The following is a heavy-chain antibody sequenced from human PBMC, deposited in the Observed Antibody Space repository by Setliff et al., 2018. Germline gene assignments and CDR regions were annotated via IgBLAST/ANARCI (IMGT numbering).Heavy chain of an antibody. CDR1: GGIFSHYY. D-gene: IGHD6-6*01. J-gene: IGHJ5*02. Sequence: PSETLSLTCAAYGGIFSHYYWTWIRQSPGKGLEWIGEINHSGSTNYNPSLKSRVTISIDTSKDQFSLRMSSVSAADAAIYYCARGRNVAARLLDTWGQGSRVTVSS. V-gene: IGHV4-34*01. CDR2: INHSGST. CDR3: ARGRNVAARLLDT.